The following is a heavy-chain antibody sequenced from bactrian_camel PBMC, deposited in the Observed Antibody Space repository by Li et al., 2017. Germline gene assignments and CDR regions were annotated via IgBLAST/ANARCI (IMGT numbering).Heavy chain of an antibody. D-gene: IGHD1*01. Sequence: QLVESGGSLVQPGGSLRLSCVASRFTFSNYYMNWVRQAPGKGLEWVSGISAGGRSTYYADSVKGRFTISRDNAKNTLYLQMNSLKPEDAAMYYCAAGPRCRWTEFPPNPHVYFRIWGRGTQVTVS. CDR2: ISAGGRST. CDR1: RFTFSNYY. V-gene: IGHV3S28*01. CDR3: AAGPRCRWTEFPPNPHVYFRI. J-gene: IGHJ4*01.